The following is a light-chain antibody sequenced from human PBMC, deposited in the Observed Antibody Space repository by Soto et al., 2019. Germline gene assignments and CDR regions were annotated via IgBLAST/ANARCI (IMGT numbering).Light chain of an antibody. CDR2: EVS. V-gene: IGLV2-8*01. CDR3: SAYAGSNNLVV. J-gene: IGLJ2*01. CDR1: SSDVGGYNY. Sequence: QSALTQPPSASGSPGQSVTISCTGTSSDVGGYNYVSWYQQHPGKAPKVMIYEVSKRPSGVPDCFSGSKSGNTASLTVSGLQAEDEADYYCSAYAGSNNLVVFGGGTKLTVL.